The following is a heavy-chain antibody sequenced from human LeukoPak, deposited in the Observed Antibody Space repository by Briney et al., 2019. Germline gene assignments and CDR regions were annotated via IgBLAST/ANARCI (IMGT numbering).Heavy chain of an antibody. CDR2: INHSGST. J-gene: IGHJ5*02. Sequence: SETLSLTCAVYGGSFSGYYWSWIRQPPGKGLEWIGEINHSGSTNYNPSLKSRVTISVDTSKNQFSLKLSSVTAADTAVYYCARDRWYSSSWYSFQGRKNNWFDPWGQGTLVTVSS. V-gene: IGHV4-34*01. CDR3: ARDRWYSSSWYSFQGRKNNWFDP. D-gene: IGHD6-13*01. CDR1: GGSFSGYY.